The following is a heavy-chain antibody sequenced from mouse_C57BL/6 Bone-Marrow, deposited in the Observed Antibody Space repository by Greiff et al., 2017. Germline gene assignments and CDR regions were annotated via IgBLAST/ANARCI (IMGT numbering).Heavy chain of an antibody. V-gene: IGHV5-6*03. CDR3: ARHSGVLVAFPY. D-gene: IGHD3-1*01. J-gene: IGHJ2*01. CDR1: GFTFSSYG. Sequence: DVMLVESGGGLVKPGGSLKLSCAASGFTFSSYGMSWVRQTPDKRLEWVATISSGGSYTYYPDSVKGRFTISRDNAKYTLYLQMSSLKSEDTAMYYCARHSGVLVAFPYWGQGTTLTVSS. CDR2: ISSGGSYT.